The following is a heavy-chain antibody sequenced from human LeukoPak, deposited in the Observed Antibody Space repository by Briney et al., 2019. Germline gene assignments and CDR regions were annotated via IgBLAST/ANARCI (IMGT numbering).Heavy chain of an antibody. CDR3: ARDNTMVRGVPLY. Sequence: PSETLSLTCAVYGGSFSGYYWSWIRQPPGKGLEWIGEINHSGSTNYNPSLKSRVTISVDTSKNQLSLKLSSVTAADTAVYYCARDNTMVRGVPLYWGQGTLVTVSS. CDR2: INHSGST. D-gene: IGHD3-10*01. J-gene: IGHJ4*02. V-gene: IGHV4-34*01. CDR1: GGSFSGYY.